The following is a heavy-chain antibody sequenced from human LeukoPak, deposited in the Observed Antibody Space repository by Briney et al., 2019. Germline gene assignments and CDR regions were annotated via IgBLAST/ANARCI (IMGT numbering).Heavy chain of an antibody. CDR1: GYTFTGYY. CDR3: ARVLGPPLYSY. CDR2: INPNSFGT. D-gene: IGHD2-21*01. V-gene: IGHV1-2*02. Sequence: ASVKVSCKASGYTFTGYYMHWVRQAPGQGLEWMGWINPNSFGTNYAQKFQGRVTMTRDTSISTAYMELSRLRSDDTAVYYCARVLGPPLYSYWGQGTLVTVSS. J-gene: IGHJ4*02.